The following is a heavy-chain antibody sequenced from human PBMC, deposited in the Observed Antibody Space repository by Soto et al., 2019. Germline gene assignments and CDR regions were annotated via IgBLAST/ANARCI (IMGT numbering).Heavy chain of an antibody. D-gene: IGHD3-10*01. CDR2: INPNSGGT. J-gene: IGHJ6*02. CDR1: GYTFTGYY. CDR3: ARGGSGTPYYYGMDV. Sequence: ASVKVSCKASGYTFTGYYMHWVRQAPGQGLEWMGWINPNSGGTYYAQKFQGRVTMTRDTSISTAYMELSRLRSDDTAVYYCARGGSGTPYYYGMDVWGQGTTVTV. V-gene: IGHV1-2*02.